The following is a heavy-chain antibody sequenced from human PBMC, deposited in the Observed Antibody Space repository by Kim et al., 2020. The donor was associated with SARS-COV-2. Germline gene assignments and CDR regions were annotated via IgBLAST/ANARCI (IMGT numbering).Heavy chain of an antibody. Sequence: SETLSLTCTVSGGSISTSCYYWGWIRQPPGKGLDWIGTIFYSGSTYYNPTLKSPVTISVDTSKNQFSLKATSVTAADTAVYYCARSATYYVFWSDYRKYYFDYWGQGNLVIVSS. V-gene: IGHV4-39*01. CDR3: ARSATYYVFWSDYRKYYFDY. CDR1: GGSISTSCYY. J-gene: IGHJ4*02. D-gene: IGHD3-3*01. CDR2: IFYSGST.